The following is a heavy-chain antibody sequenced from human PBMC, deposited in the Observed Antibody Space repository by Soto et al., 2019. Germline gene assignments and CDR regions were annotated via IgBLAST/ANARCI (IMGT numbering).Heavy chain of an antibody. Sequence: SETLSLTCAVSGGSVGSSSCWSWVRQAPGKGLEWIGEIYHSGTFNYNPSLASRVSVSVDKSTNQFSLNLNSVTAADTAVYYCVRSVPAATWAYNGMGVWDQGTTVTVSS. D-gene: IGHD2-15*01. CDR3: VRSVPAATWAYNGMGV. CDR2: IYHSGTF. J-gene: IGHJ6*02. CDR1: GGSVGSSSC. V-gene: IGHV4-4*02.